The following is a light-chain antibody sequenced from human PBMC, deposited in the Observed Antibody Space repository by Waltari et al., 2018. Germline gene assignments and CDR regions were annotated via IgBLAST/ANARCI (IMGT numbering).Light chain of an antibody. Sequence: QSVLTQPPSVSAAPGQKVTISCSGSSSNIGNNYVSWYRHLPGTAPKLLIYENNKRPSGIPDRFSGSKSGTSATLGITGLQTGDEADYYCGTWDSSLSVWVFGGGTKLTVL. J-gene: IGLJ3*02. CDR1: SSNIGNNY. CDR2: ENN. V-gene: IGLV1-51*02. CDR3: GTWDSSLSVWV.